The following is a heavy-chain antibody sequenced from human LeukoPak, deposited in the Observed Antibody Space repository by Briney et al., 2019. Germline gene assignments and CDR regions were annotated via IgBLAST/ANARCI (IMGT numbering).Heavy chain of an antibody. J-gene: IGHJ4*02. D-gene: IGHD3-10*01. CDR2: INPNSGGT. Sequence: ASVNVSCKASGYTFTGYYMHWVRQAPGQGLEWMGWINPNSGGTNYAQKFQGRVTMTRDTSISTAYMELSRLRSGDTAAYYCATVLSRRGFLGSGSYTDYWGQGTLVTVSS. V-gene: IGHV1-2*02. CDR1: GYTFTGYY. CDR3: ATVLSRRGFLGSGSYTDY.